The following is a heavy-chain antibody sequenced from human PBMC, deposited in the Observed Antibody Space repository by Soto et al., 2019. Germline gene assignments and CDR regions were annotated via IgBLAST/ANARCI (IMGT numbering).Heavy chain of an antibody. CDR1: GFTFSRYG. V-gene: IGHV3-30*18. J-gene: IGHJ6*02. Sequence: QVQLVESGGGVVQPGRSLRLSCAASGFTFSRYGMHWVRQAPGKGLVWVAVISYDGSNKYYADSVKGRFTISRDNSKHTLYLQMNSLRAEDTAVYYCAKDCISGRPDYYYGMDVWGQGTTVIVSS. D-gene: IGHD6-6*01. CDR3: AKDCISGRPDYYYGMDV. CDR2: ISYDGSNK.